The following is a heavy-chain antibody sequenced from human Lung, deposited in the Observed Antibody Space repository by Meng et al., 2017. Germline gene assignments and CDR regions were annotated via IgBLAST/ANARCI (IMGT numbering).Heavy chain of an antibody. CDR3: TNDRLNH. D-gene: IGHD1-1*01. CDR1: GFTFTDHW. CDR2: INRDGTKP. Sequence: EVHCVEVGGGLVPPGGSLTLSCAASGFTFTDHWMHWVRKGPGKGLVWVSRINRDGTKPTYADSVKGRFTISRDNAKNTLYLQMNNLRAEDTAFYYCTNDRLNHWGQGALVTVSS. J-gene: IGHJ1*01. V-gene: IGHV3-74*01.